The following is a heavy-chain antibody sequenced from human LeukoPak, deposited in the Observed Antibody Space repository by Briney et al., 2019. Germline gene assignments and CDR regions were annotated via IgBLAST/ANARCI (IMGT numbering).Heavy chain of an antibody. D-gene: IGHD4-17*01. V-gene: IGHV4-59*08. Sequence: TSETLSLTCTVSGGSISSYYWSWIRQPPGKGLEWIGYIYYSGSTNYNPSLKSRATISVDTSKNQFSLKLSSVTAADTAVYYCARRGTTDYWFDPWGQGTLVTVSS. CDR1: GGSISSYY. CDR2: IYYSGST. J-gene: IGHJ5*02. CDR3: ARRGTTDYWFDP.